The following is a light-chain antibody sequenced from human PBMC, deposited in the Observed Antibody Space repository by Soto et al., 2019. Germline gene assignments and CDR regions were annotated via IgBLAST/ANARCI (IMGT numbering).Light chain of an antibody. CDR1: SSDVGGYKY. CDR3: SSYAGSNDVI. J-gene: IGLJ2*01. V-gene: IGLV2-8*01. CDR2: EVS. Sequence: QSALTQPPSASGSPGQSVTISCTGTSSDVGGYKYVSWYQQHPGKAPKLMIYEVSKRPSGVPDRFSGSKSGNTASLTVSWLQAEYEADYYCSSYAGSNDVIFGGGTKLTVL.